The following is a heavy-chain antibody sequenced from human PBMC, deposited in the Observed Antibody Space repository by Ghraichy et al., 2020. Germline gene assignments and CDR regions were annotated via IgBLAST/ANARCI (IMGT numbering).Heavy chain of an antibody. CDR1: GGPISESY. Sequence: SQTLSLTCTVSGGPISESYWSWIRQPPGKGLEWIGYIYYSGSTNYNPSLKSRVTISLDKSKNQFSLKLRSVSAADTAVYFCVRDKETTFDSWGQGTPVTVSS. J-gene: IGHJ4*02. D-gene: IGHD4-11*01. CDR3: VRDKETTFDS. V-gene: IGHV4-59*01. CDR2: IYYSGST.